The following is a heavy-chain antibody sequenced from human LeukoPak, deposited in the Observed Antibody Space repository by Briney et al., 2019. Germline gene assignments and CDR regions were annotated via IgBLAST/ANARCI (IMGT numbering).Heavy chain of an antibody. J-gene: IGHJ4*02. CDR2: INPNSGGT. D-gene: IGHD6-19*01. CDR3: ARPLSGYSSGWYV. CDR1: GYTFTGYY. Sequence: ASVKVSCKASGYTFTGYYMHWVRQAPGQGLEWMGWINPNSGGTNYAQKFQGRVTMTRDTSISTAYMELSRLRSDDTAVYYCARPLSGYSSGWYVWGQGTLVTVSS. V-gene: IGHV1-2*02.